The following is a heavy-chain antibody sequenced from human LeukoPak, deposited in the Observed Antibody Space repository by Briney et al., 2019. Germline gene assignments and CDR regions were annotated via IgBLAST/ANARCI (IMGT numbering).Heavy chain of an antibody. V-gene: IGHV3-23*01. CDR1: GFTFNNYG. D-gene: IGHD4-17*01. CDR3: AKLGDYGY. CDR2: ISNSGGRT. J-gene: IGHJ4*02. Sequence: GGSLRLSCAASGFTFNNYGMNWVRQAPGKGLEWVSAISNSGGRTYYADSVKGRFIISRDNSKNTLYLQMNSLRGEDTAAYYCAKLGDYGYWGQGTLVTVYS.